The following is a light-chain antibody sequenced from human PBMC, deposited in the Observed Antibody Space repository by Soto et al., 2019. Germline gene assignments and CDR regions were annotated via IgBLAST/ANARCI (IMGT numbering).Light chain of an antibody. CDR2: DAS. CDR3: QQRSTWLYT. CDR1: QSVSSY. V-gene: IGKV3-11*01. J-gene: IGKJ2*01. Sequence: EIVLTQSPATLSLSPGERATLSCRASQSVSSYLAWYQQKPGQAPRLLIYDASNRATGIPARFSGSGSGTDFTLTISSLEPEDFAVSSCQQRSTWLYTFGQGTKLEIK.